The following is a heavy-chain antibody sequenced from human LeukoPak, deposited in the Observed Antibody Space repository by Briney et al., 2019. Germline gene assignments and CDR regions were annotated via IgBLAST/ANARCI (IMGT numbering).Heavy chain of an antibody. V-gene: IGHV1-18*01. J-gene: IGHJ4*02. Sequence: ASVKVYCKASGYTFTSYGISWVLQAPGQGLEWVGWISAYNGNTNYAQKLQGRVTMTTDTSTTTAYMELRSLRSDDTAVYYCARNRHRWLPYFDYWGQGTLVTVSS. D-gene: IGHD3-22*01. CDR3: ARNRHRWLPYFDY. CDR2: ISAYNGNT. CDR1: GYTFTSYG.